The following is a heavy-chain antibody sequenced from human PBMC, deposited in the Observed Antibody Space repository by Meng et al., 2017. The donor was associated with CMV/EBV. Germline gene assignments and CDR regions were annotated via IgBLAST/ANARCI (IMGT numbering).Heavy chain of an antibody. Sequence: GESLKISCAASGFTFSSYAMSWVRQAPGKGLEWVSAISGSGGSTYYADSVKGRFTISRDNSKNTLYLQMNSLRAEDTAVYYCAKGNMYYYDSSGSKGYFDYWGQGRLVTVSS. CDR3: AKGNMYYYDSSGSKGYFDY. D-gene: IGHD3-22*01. CDR1: GFTFSSYA. V-gene: IGHV3-23*01. CDR2: ISGSGGST. J-gene: IGHJ4*02.